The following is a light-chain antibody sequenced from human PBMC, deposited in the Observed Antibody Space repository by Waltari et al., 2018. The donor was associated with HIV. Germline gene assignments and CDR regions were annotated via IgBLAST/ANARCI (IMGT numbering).Light chain of an antibody. Sequence: EIVMTQSPATLSVSPGDRATLSCRASQSVSSNLAWYQQKPGQAPRPLIYCASTRATGIPARFSGSESGTEFTLTISSLQSEDFAVYYCQQYNNWPPITFGQGTRLEIK. CDR2: CAS. J-gene: IGKJ5*01. V-gene: IGKV3-15*01. CDR1: QSVSSN. CDR3: QQYNNWPPIT.